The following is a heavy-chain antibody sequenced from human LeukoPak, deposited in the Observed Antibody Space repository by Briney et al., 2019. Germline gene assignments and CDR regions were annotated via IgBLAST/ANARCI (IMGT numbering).Heavy chain of an antibody. J-gene: IGHJ3*02. CDR1: GGSISSYY. CDR3: ARDPNSSGWDINGAFDI. Sequence: SETLSLTCTVSGGSISSYYWSWIRQPPGKGLEWIGYIYYSGSTNYNPSLTSRVTISVDTSKNQFSLKLSSVHAADTAVYYCARDPNSSGWDINGAFDIWGQGTMVTVSS. D-gene: IGHD6-19*01. V-gene: IGHV4-59*01. CDR2: IYYSGST.